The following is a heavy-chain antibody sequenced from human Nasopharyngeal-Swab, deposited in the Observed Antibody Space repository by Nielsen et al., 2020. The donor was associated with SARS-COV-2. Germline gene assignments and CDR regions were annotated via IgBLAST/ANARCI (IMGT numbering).Heavy chain of an antibody. D-gene: IGHD2-2*01. CDR3: ARGLSGVVPASILGLGPYYYFYYMDV. J-gene: IGHJ6*03. V-gene: IGHV4-34*01. CDR2: INYRGST. CDR1: GGSFSANY. Sequence: SETLSLTCAVSGGSFSANYWGWIRQPPGKGLEWIGEINYRGSTNYNPSFKSRVTISVDTSKAQFTLKLTSVTAADTSVYYCARGLSGVVPASILGLGPYYYFYYMDVWGKGTPVTVSS.